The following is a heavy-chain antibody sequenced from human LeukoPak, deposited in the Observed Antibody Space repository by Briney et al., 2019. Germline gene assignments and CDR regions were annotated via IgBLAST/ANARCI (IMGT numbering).Heavy chain of an antibody. D-gene: IGHD6-13*01. CDR2: INTNTGNP. Sequence: ASVKVSCKASGYTFNSYGMNWVRQAPGQGLEWTGWINTNTGNPTYAQGFAGRFVFSLDTSVSTAYLHISSLKAEGTAVYYCAKAAATNDYSLFYMDVWGKGTTVTVSS. J-gene: IGHJ6*03. CDR1: GYTFNSYG. CDR3: AKAAATNDYSLFYMDV. V-gene: IGHV7-4-1*02.